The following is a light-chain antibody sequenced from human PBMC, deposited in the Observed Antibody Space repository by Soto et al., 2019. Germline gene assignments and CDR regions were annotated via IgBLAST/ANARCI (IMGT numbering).Light chain of an antibody. CDR2: DVN. Sequence: QSALTQPASVSGSPGQSITISCTGTSSDIGAYNYVSWYQQHPGKAPKLMIYDVNIRPSGVSNRFSVSKSGNTASLTISGLQAEDEADYYCTSWTTSTTMIFGGGTKVTVL. CDR3: TSWTTSTTMI. CDR1: SSDIGAYNY. J-gene: IGLJ2*01. V-gene: IGLV2-14*03.